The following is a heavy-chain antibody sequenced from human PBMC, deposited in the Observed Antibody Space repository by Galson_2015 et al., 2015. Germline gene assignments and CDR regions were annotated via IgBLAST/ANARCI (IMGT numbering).Heavy chain of an antibody. D-gene: IGHD3-10*02. Sequence: WYDGSKKYYADSVKGRFRISRDNSKSTLYLQMNSLRAEDTALYYCAKAMFGGGKDASDIWGQGTMVTVSS. CDR3: AKAMFGGGKDASDI. CDR2: WYDGSKK. V-gene: IGHV3-33*06. J-gene: IGHJ3*02.